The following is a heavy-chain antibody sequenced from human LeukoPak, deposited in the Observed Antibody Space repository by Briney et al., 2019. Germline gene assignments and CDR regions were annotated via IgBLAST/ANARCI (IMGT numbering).Heavy chain of an antibody. V-gene: IGHV3-23*01. CDR1: GFTFSNYA. CDR2: ISGTGGTT. CDR3: AKHSDASGSYYFDY. D-gene: IGHD6-19*01. J-gene: IGHJ4*02. Sequence: GGSLRLSCAASGFTFSNYAMSWVRQAPGKGLEWVSSISGTGGTTYYAESVKGRFIISRDNSKNTLYLRRSSLRVEDTARYFCAKHSDASGSYYFDYWGRGILVTVSS.